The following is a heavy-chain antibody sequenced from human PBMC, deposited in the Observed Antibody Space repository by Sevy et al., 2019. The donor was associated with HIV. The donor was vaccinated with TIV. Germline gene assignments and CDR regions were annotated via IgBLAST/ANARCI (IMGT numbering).Heavy chain of an antibody. CDR3: ASLRITIFGVVTLGMDV. Sequence: GGSLRLSCAASGFTFSSYEMNWVRQAPGKGLEWVSYIGSSGSTIYYADSVKGRLTISRDNAKNSLYLQMNSLRAEDMAVYYCASLRITIFGVVTLGMDVWGQGTTVTVSS. CDR2: IGSSGSTI. J-gene: IGHJ6*02. D-gene: IGHD3-3*01. V-gene: IGHV3-48*03. CDR1: GFTFSSYE.